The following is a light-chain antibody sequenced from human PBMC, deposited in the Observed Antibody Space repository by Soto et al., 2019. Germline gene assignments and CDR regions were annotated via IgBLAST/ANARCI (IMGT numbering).Light chain of an antibody. Sequence: SSELTQPPSVSVSPGQTVSISCSGNDLGHKYVSWYQQKAGQSPVLVIYQDTKRPSGIPERFSGSDSGNTATLTISGTQAMDEADYYCQAWDRTAYVFGTGTKLTVL. V-gene: IGLV3-1*01. J-gene: IGLJ1*01. CDR2: QDT. CDR1: DLGHKY. CDR3: QAWDRTAYV.